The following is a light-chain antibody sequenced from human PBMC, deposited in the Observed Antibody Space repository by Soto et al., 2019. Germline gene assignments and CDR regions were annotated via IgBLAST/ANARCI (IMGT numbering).Light chain of an antibody. J-gene: IGKJ2*01. Sequence: EIVLTQSPGTLSLSPGEGATLSCRTSQSVSSSYLSWFQQRPGQAPRLLIYGASNRASGIPDRFSGSGSGTDFTLTISSLEPEDFAVYYCQYYGRSPPYTFGQGTKLDI. CDR2: GAS. V-gene: IGKV3-20*01. CDR1: QSVSSSY. CDR3: QYYGRSPPYT.